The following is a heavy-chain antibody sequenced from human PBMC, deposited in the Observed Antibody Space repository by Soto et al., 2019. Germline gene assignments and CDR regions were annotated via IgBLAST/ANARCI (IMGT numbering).Heavy chain of an antibody. Sequence: LSLTCAVSGGSISSSNWWSWVRQPPGKGLEWIGEIYHSGSTNYNPSLKSRVTISVDKSKNQFSLKLSSVTAADTAVYYCARFRAIFGVVIIDAFDIWGQGTMVTVSS. D-gene: IGHD3-3*01. J-gene: IGHJ3*02. CDR2: IYHSGST. V-gene: IGHV4-4*02. CDR1: GGSISSSNW. CDR3: ARFRAIFGVVIIDAFDI.